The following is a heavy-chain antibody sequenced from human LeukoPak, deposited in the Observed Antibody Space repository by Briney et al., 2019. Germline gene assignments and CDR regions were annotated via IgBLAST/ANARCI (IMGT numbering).Heavy chain of an antibody. CDR3: ARDLGGNALDI. J-gene: IGHJ3*02. CDR2: INSNSGGA. Sequence: AASVKVSCKASGYTFTANYMHWVRQAPGQGLEYMGWINSNSGGANCAQKFHGRVTMTRHTSISTVYMELSGLTSDDTAVYYCARDLGGNALDIWGQGTVVTVSS. CDR1: GYTFTANY. D-gene: IGHD3-16*01. V-gene: IGHV1-2*02.